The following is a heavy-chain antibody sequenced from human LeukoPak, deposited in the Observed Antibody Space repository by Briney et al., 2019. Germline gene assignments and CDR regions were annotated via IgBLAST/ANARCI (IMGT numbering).Heavy chain of an antibody. V-gene: IGHV3-23*01. CDR1: GFTFSSYG. CDR2: ISGSGGST. J-gene: IGHJ6*03. D-gene: IGHD1-26*01. CDR3: ARAIVGAYYYYYYYMDV. Sequence: GGSLRLSCAASGFTFSSYGMSWVRQAPGKGLEWVSAISGSGGSTYYADSVKGRFTISRDNSKNTLYLQMNSLRAEDTALYYCARAIVGAYYYYYYYMDVWGKGTTVTVSS.